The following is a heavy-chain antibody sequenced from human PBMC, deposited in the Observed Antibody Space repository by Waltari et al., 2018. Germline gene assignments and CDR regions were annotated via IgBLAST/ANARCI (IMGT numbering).Heavy chain of an antibody. CDR3: ARHWKKSGYRFDP. J-gene: IGHJ5*02. Sequence: QLQLQESGPGLVKPSETLSLTCTVSGGSIGSSSYYWGWIRQSLGKGLEWFGSIYYSGNTYYNPTLKSRVTISGDTSKNQFSLKLSSVTAADTAVYYCARHWKKSGYRFDPWGQGTLVTVSS. D-gene: IGHD5-12*01. CDR1: GGSIGSSSYY. CDR2: IYYSGNT. V-gene: IGHV4-39*01.